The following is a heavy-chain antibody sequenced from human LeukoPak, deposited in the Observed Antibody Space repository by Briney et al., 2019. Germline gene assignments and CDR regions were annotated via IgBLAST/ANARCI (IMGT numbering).Heavy chain of an antibody. Sequence: GGSLRLSCAASGFPFSRFAMAWVRQAPGKGLEWVSAISGSSESTNYADSVKGRFTISRDNSRKSLYLQMNSLRVEDTAVYYCARGYSGYEFGYWGQGTLVTVSS. D-gene: IGHD5-12*01. J-gene: IGHJ4*02. CDR2: ISGSSEST. V-gene: IGHV3-23*01. CDR1: GFPFSRFA. CDR3: ARGYSGYEFGY.